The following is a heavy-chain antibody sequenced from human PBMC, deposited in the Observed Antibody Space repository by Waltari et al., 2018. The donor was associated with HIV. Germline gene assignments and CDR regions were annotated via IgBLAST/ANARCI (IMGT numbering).Heavy chain of an antibody. V-gene: IGHV4-31*03. D-gene: IGHD3-10*01. J-gene: IGHJ5*02. CDR3: ARDYLDGTYYRFDP. CDR1: GDSIISGGYF. Sequence: QVQLPESGPGLLKPLQTLSLPCIVSGDSIISGGYFWPWVRQQPGKGLEWIGYINYDGRTHDNPSLRSRLTMSLDPAKNQLSLDLRSVTAADTAMYYCARDYLDGTYYRFDPWGQGILVTVSS. CDR2: INYDGRT.